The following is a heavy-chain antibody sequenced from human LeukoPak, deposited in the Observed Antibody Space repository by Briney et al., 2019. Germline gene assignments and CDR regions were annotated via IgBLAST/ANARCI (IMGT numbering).Heavy chain of an antibody. CDR2: TSSSDAGT. V-gene: IGHV3-23*01. CDR3: AREVRYYYGSGSQYYFDY. D-gene: IGHD3-10*01. Sequence: PGGSLRLSCAAFGFPLSSYAMSWVRQAPGKGLEWVSATSSSDAGTYHADSVRGRFTISRDNSKNTLYLQMNSLRVEDAAVYYCAREVRYYYGSGSQYYFDYWGQGTLVTVSS. J-gene: IGHJ4*02. CDR1: GFPLSSYA.